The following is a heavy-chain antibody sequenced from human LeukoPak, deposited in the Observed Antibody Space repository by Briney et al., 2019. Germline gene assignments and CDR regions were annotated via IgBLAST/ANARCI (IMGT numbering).Heavy chain of an antibody. CDR1: GFTFDDFA. J-gene: IGHJ4*02. Sequence: GGSLRLSCVASGFTFDDFAMHWVRQVPGKGLEWVSLISAESDYIYYAESVRGRFTISRDNSKNSLYLEMNSLKTEDTALYYCAKDGGNWNDYLDYWGQGTLVTVSS. CDR2: ISAESDYI. CDR3: AKDGGNWNDYLDY. V-gene: IGHV3-43*02. D-gene: IGHD1-1*01.